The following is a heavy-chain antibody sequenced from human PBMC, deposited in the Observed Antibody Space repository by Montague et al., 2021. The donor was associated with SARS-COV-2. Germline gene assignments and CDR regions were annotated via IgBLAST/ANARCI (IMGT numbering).Heavy chain of an antibody. CDR1: GGSISGYY. CDR2: IYKSGST. Sequence: SETLSLTCTVSGGSISGYYWSWFRQSSVKGLEWIWRIYKSGSTRXNPSFKNRVTMSVDTSKNQFSLKLSSVTAADTDVYYCVRDQGRSNWNYADYWGQGTLGTV. V-gene: IGHV4-4*07. J-gene: IGHJ4*02. D-gene: IGHD1-20*01. CDR3: VRDQGRSNWNYADY.